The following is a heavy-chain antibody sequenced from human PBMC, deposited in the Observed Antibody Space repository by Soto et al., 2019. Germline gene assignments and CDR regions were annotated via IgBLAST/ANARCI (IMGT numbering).Heavy chain of an antibody. CDR1: GFTVSSNA. Sequence: EVQLVESGGGLVQPGGSLRLSCAASGFTVSSNAMSWVRQAPGKGLEWVSVIHSGGSTYYADSVKGRFTISRDNSKNTVFFQMNGLRAEATALYYCARGVAPGTSAPDYWGQGTLVIVSS. CDR2: IHSGGST. CDR3: ARGVAPGTSAPDY. J-gene: IGHJ4*02. D-gene: IGHD6-13*01. V-gene: IGHV3-66*01.